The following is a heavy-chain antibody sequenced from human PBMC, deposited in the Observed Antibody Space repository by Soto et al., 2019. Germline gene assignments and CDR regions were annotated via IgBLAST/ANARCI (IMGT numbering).Heavy chain of an antibody. CDR3: ARDGYCVSTTCYFLPDV. Sequence: GGSLRLSCAASGFTFCRYGMNWVRQAPGKGLEWVAYISSSSSTIYYADSVKGRFTISRDNAKNSLYLQMNSLRDEDTAVYYCARDGYCVSTTCYFLPDVWGPGTTVTVSS. CDR2: ISSSSSTI. J-gene: IGHJ6*02. D-gene: IGHD2-2*03. V-gene: IGHV3-48*02. CDR1: GFTFCRYG.